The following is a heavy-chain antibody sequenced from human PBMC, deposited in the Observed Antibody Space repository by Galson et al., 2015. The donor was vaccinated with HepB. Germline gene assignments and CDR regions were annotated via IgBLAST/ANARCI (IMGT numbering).Heavy chain of an antibody. J-gene: IGHJ4*02. V-gene: IGHV6-1*01. CDR1: GDSVSSTNAA. CDR2: TYYRSKWYN. Sequence: CAISGDSVSSTNAAWNWIRQSSSRGLEWLGRTYYRSKWYNDYAESVKSRITVNTDTSKNQFSLQLNSVTPEDTAVYYCARDSPRGFRYVDWVPRLGFDYWGQGTLVTVSS. CDR3: ARDSPRGFRYVDWVPRLGFDY. D-gene: IGHD3-9*01.